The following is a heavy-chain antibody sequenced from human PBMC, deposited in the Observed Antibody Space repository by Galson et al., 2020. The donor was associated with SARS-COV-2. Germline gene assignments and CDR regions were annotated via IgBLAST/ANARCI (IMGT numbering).Heavy chain of an antibody. J-gene: IGHJ6*02. CDR3: VKVWVPQERIVRIVYAIDYYYGMDV. Sequence: TGGSLRLSCAASGFTFDDYAMHWVRQAPGKGLEWVSLISGDGGSTYYADSVKGRFTISRDNSKNSLYLQMNSLRTEDTALYYCVKVWVPQERIVRIVYAIDYYYGMDVWGQGTTVTVSS. V-gene: IGHV3-43*02. D-gene: IGHD2-8*01. CDR2: ISGDGGST. CDR1: GFTFDDYA.